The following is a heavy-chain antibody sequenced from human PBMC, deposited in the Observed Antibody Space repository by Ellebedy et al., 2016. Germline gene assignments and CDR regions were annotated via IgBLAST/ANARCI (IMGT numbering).Heavy chain of an antibody. CDR1: GFTFSSYG. J-gene: IGHJ6*02. CDR2: IWYDGSNK. CDR3: ARDIVATIAPYYYYGMDV. D-gene: IGHD5-12*01. Sequence: GGSLRLSCAASGFTFSSYGMHWVRQAPGKGLEWVAVIWYDGSNKYYADSVKVRFTISSDNSKNTLYLQMNSLRAEDTAVYYCARDIVATIAPYYYYGMDVWGQGTTVTVSS. V-gene: IGHV3-33*08.